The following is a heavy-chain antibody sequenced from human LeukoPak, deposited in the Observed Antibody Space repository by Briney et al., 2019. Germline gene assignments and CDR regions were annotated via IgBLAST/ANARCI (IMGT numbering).Heavy chain of an antibody. CDR2: IRSKAYHGTA. CDR1: AFTFGDYP. D-gene: IGHD3-9*01. Sequence: GRSLRLSCTASAFTFGDYPIGWVRQAPGEGREWVGFIRSKAYHGTAKYAASVKGRFTITRDDSEISTYLQMNSLKTEDAAVYYCTRAQSYDILTSHYHDYWGQGTLVTVSS. V-gene: IGHV3-49*04. CDR3: TRAQSYDILTSHYHDY. J-gene: IGHJ4*02.